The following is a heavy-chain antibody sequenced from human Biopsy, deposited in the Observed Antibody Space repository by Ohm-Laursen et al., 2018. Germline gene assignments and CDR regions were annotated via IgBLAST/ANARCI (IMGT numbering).Heavy chain of an antibody. CDR2: FYSSGSS. CDR3: AKARTLDTAIDFDY. CDR1: GDSISNLY. V-gene: IGHV4-4*07. J-gene: IGHJ4*02. Sequence: SETLSLTCIVSGDSISNLYWTWIRQPAGKGLEWIGRFYSSGSSSYNPSLKSRVTMSIDASMNQFSLKLTSVTAADTAVYYCAKARTLDTAIDFDYWGQGTLVTVSS. D-gene: IGHD5-18*01.